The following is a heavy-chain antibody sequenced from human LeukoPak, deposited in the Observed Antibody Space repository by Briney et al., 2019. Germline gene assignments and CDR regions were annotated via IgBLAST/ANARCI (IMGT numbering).Heavy chain of an antibody. CDR2: ITWNSGSI. CDR3: AKDRSGSYYDAFNI. V-gene: IGHV3-9*01. CDR1: GFTLDDYA. Sequence: GGSLRLSCAASGFTLDDYAMHWVRQAPGKGLEWDSGITWNSGSIDYAGSVKGRFTISRDNAKNSLYLQMNSLRAEDTALYYCAKDRSGSYYDAFNIWGQETMVTVSS. J-gene: IGHJ3*02. D-gene: IGHD1-26*01.